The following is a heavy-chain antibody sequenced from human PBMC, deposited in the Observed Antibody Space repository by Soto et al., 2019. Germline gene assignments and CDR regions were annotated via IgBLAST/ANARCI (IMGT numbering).Heavy chain of an antibody. CDR1: GFTFSSYS. V-gene: IGHV3-21*01. CDR3: ARDQGGYSYGSWFDP. D-gene: IGHD5-18*01. Sequence: VQLVESGGGLVKPGGSLRLSCAASGFTFSSYSMNWVRQAPGKGLEWVSSISSSSSYIYYADSVKGRFTISRDNAKNSLYLQMNSLRAEDTAVYYCARDQGGYSYGSWFDPWGQGTLVTVSS. CDR2: ISSSSSYI. J-gene: IGHJ5*02.